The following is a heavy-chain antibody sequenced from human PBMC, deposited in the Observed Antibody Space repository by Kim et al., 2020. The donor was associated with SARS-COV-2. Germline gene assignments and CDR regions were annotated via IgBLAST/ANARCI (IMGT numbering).Heavy chain of an antibody. CDR2: IYYSGST. J-gene: IGHJ4*02. Sequence: SETLSLTCTVSGGSISSGGYYWSWIRQHPGKGLEWIGYIYYSGSTYYNPSLKSRVTISVDTSKNQFSLKLSSVTAADTAVYYCASGRYFDSEGYYFDYWGQGTLVTVSS. CDR1: GGSISSGGYY. CDR3: ASGRYFDSEGYYFDY. V-gene: IGHV4-31*03. D-gene: IGHD3-9*01.